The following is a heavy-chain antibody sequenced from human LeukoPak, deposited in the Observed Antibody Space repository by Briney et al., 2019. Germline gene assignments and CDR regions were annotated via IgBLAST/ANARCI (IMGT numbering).Heavy chain of an antibody. V-gene: IGHV3-11*04. Sequence: GGSLRLSCAASGFTFSDYYMSWIRQAPGKGLEWVSYISSSGSTIYYADSVKGRFTISRDNAKNSLYLQMDSLRAEDTAVYYCAKMGGIAVVPAAYDYWGQGTLVTVSS. D-gene: IGHD2-2*01. CDR1: GFTFSDYY. J-gene: IGHJ4*02. CDR3: AKMGGIAVVPAAYDY. CDR2: ISSSGSTI.